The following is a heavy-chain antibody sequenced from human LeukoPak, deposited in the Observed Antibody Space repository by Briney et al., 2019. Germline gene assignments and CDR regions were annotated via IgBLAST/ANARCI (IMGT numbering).Heavy chain of an antibody. Sequence: GGSLRLSCVASGFTFSSYVMNWVRRAPGKGLEWVSAISGNGGSTYYADSVKGRFTISRDNSKNTLSLQMNSLRAEDTAVYYCARNYGGNSCPDYWGQGTLVTVSS. V-gene: IGHV3-23*01. CDR2: ISGNGGST. CDR1: GFTFSSYV. J-gene: IGHJ4*02. D-gene: IGHD4-23*01. CDR3: ARNYGGNSCPDY.